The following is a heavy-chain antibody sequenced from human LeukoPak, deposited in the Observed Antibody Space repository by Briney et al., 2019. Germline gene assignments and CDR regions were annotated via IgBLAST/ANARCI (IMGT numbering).Heavy chain of an antibody. CDR2: INEDGREK. Sequence: GGSLRLSCAASGFTFSTYWMTWVRQAPGKGLEWLANINEDGREKHYVDSEKGRFTISRDNAKNSLFLQVNSLGAEDTAVYYCARQQVPATKDYFDYWGQGTLVTVSS. CDR1: GFTFSTYW. V-gene: IGHV3-7*01. J-gene: IGHJ4*02. D-gene: IGHD2-2*01. CDR3: ARQQVPATKDYFDY.